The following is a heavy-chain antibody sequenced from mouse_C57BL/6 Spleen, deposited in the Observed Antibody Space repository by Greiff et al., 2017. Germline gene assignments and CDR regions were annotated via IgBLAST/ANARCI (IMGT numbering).Heavy chain of an antibody. V-gene: IGHV1-74*01. J-gene: IGHJ4*01. CDR1: GYTFTSYW. Sequence: QVQLQQPGAELVKPGASVKVSCKASGYTFTSYWMHWVKQRPGQGLEWIGRINPSDSDTNYNQKFKGKATLTVDKSSSTAYMQLSSLTSEDSAVYYCAIDSSDYYAMDYWGQGTSVTVSS. D-gene: IGHD3-2*02. CDR2: INPSDSDT. CDR3: AIDSSDYYAMDY.